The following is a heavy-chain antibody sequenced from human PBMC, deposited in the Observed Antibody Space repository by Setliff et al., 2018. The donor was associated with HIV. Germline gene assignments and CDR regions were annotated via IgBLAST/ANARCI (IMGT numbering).Heavy chain of an antibody. J-gene: IGHJ4*02. Sequence: PGGSLRLSCAASGFPFANAWMNWFRQAPGKGLEWVRRIQTKIERDKTDYAAPFKGRFTISRDNFKNKLYLEMNSLRSEDTAVYYCAKDGTSHVDGNFDYWGQGAQVTVSS. CDR2: IQTKIERDKT. CDR3: AKDGTSHVDGNFDY. D-gene: IGHD2-2*01. V-gene: IGHV3-15*01. CDR1: GFPFANAW.